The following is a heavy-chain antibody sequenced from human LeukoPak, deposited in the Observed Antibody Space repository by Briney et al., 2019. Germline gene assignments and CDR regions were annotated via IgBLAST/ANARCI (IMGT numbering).Heavy chain of an antibody. CDR2: ISGHNGNT. CDR1: AYIFTSYG. CDR3: GRDSGVHPTNRDGYYNLGAFDI. J-gene: IGHJ3*02. V-gene: IGHV1-18*01. D-gene: IGHD5-24*01. Sequence: GASVKVSCKASAYIFTSYGISWVRQAPGQGLEWMGWISGHNGNTDYAQNLQDRVTMTTDTSRSTAYMELRSLRSDDTAVYYCGRDSGVHPTNRDGYYNLGAFDIWGQGTMVTVSS.